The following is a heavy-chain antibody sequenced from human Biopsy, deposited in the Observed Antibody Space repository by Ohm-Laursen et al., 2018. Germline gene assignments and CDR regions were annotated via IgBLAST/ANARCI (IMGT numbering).Heavy chain of an antibody. CDR2: INSSGSTK. CDR1: GFPVSDYY. Sequence: SLRLSCAASGFPVSDYYMSWIRQAPGRGLEWVSDINSSGSTKSHAESVKGRFTISRDNAKNSLYLQLNSLRAEDTAVYYCARAGYSSGYDYWGQGTLVTVSS. CDR3: ARAGYSSGYDY. J-gene: IGHJ4*02. V-gene: IGHV3-11*04. D-gene: IGHD3-22*01.